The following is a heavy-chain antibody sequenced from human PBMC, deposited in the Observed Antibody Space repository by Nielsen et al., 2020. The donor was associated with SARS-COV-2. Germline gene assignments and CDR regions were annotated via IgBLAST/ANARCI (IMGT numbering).Heavy chain of an antibody. D-gene: IGHD3-22*01. V-gene: IGHV3-23*01. J-gene: IGHJ4*02. Sequence: GGSLRLSCAASGFTFSTDAMSWVSQAPGKGLEWVAGIVGSGGRTYYADSVKGRFTISRDNCKNTLYLQMNSLRAEDTAVYYCARNPTINYYDSNGYASPYYFDYWGQGTLVTVSS. CDR3: ARNPTINYYDSNGYASPYYFDY. CDR1: GFTFSTDA. CDR2: IVGSGGRT.